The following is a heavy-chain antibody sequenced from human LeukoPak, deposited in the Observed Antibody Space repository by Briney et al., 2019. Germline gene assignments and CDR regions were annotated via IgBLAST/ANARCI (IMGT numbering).Heavy chain of an antibody. J-gene: IGHJ3*02. D-gene: IGHD3-10*01. V-gene: IGHV3-21*01. CDR3: ASVGDGSGSYYNPRDAFDI. CDR1: GFTFSSYS. CDR2: ISSNSYI. Sequence: PGGSLRLSCAASGFTFSSYSMNWVRQAPGKGLEWVSSISSNSYIYYADSVKGRFTISRDNAKNSLYLQMNSLRAEDTAVYYCASVGDGSGSYYNPRDAFDIWGQGTMVTVSS.